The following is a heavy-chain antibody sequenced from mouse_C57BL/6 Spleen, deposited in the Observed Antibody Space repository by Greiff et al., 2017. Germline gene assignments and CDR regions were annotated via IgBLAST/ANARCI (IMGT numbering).Heavy chain of an antibody. D-gene: IGHD4-1*02. J-gene: IGHJ1*03. CDR3: ARATINWDWYFDV. V-gene: IGHV1-4*01. Sequence: VQLQQSGAELARPGASVKMSCKASGYTFTSYTMHWVKQRPGQGLEWIGYINPSSGYTKYNQKFKDKATLTADKSSSTAYMQLSSLTTEDSAVYYCARATINWDWYFDVWGTGTTVTVSS. CDR1: GYTFTSYT. CDR2: INPSSGYT.